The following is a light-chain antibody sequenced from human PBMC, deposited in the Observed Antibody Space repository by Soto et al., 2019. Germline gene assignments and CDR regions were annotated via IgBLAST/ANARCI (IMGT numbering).Light chain of an antibody. CDR1: QSISNW. V-gene: IGKV1-5*03. J-gene: IGKJ5*01. CDR2: KAS. Sequence: DIQMTQSPSTLSASVGDRVTITCRASQSISNWLAGYQQTPGKAPNLLIYKASSLKSGVPSRFSGSGSGTEFTLTISGLQPDDVATYYCQQFNSYPITFGQGTRLEIK. CDR3: QQFNSYPIT.